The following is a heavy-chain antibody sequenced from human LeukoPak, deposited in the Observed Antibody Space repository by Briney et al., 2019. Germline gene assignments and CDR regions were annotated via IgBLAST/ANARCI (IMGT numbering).Heavy chain of an antibody. V-gene: IGHV1-18*01. D-gene: IGHD3-3*02. J-gene: IGHJ5*02. CDR3: ATAFLEWTNWFDP. CDR2: ISAYNGNT. Sequence: ASVKVSCKASGYTFTSYGISWVRQAPGQGLEWMGWISAYNGNTNYAQKLQGRVTMTTDTSTSTAYMELSSLRSEDTAVYYCATAFLEWTNWFDPWGQGTLVTVSS. CDR1: GYTFTSYG.